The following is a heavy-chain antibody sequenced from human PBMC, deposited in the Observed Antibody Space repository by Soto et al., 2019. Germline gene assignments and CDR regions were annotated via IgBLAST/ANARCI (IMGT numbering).Heavy chain of an antibody. CDR1: SGSLSSGNW. CDR2: IYHSGNT. V-gene: IGHV4-4*02. Sequence: QVQLQESGPGLVKPSGTLSLTCDVSSGSLSSGNWWSWVRQTPGRGLEWIGEIYHSGNTNYNPSLKSRLTMSVDESKNQFSLKLSSVTAADTAVYYCTSLNLIRGSSWGYGGQGTRVTVSS. J-gene: IGHJ4*02. CDR3: TSLNLIRGSSWGY. D-gene: IGHD3-10*01.